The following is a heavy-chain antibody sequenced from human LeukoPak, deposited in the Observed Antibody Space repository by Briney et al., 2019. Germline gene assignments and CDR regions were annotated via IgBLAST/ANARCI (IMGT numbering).Heavy chain of an antibody. D-gene: IGHD3-10*01. CDR3: ARAPPGITMVRGVKAVDAFDI. V-gene: IGHV4-39*07. CDR1: GGSISSGRYY. Sequence: PSEILSLTCTISGGSISSGRYYWAWIRQAPGKGLEWIGSIYFGGSTYFNPSLKSRVTISIDTSKNQFSLKLSSVTAADTAVYYCARAPPGITMVRGVKAVDAFDIWGQGTMVTVSS. J-gene: IGHJ3*02. CDR2: IYFGGST.